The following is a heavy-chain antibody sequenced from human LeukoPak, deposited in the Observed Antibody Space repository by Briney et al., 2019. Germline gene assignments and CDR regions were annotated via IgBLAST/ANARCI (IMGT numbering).Heavy chain of an antibody. V-gene: IGHV3-21*01. CDR1: GFTFSNYN. Sequence: GGSLRLSCAASGFTFSNYNMNWVRQAPGKGLEWVSTISSSRSSYIYYADSVKGRFTISRDNAKNSLYLQKNSLRAEDTAVYYCARDPPSSQYWGQGTLVTVSA. CDR2: ISSSRSSYI. CDR3: ARDPPSSQY. J-gene: IGHJ1*01.